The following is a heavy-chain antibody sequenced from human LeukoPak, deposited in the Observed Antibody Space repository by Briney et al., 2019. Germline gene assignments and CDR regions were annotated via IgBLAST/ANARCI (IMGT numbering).Heavy chain of an antibody. CDR1: GGSFSGYY. Sequence: SETLSLTCAVYGGSFSGYYWSWIRQPPGKGLEWIGEINHSGSTNYNPSLKSRVTISVDTSKNQFSLKLSSVTAADTAVYYCARASSYDFWSGYYRYYYGMDVWGQGTTVTVSS. V-gene: IGHV4-34*01. CDR2: INHSGST. J-gene: IGHJ6*02. D-gene: IGHD3-3*01. CDR3: ARASSYDFWSGYYRYYYGMDV.